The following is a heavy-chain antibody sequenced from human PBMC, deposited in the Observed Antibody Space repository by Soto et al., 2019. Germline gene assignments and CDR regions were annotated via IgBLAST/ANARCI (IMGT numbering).Heavy chain of an antibody. D-gene: IGHD2-2*01. CDR3: ARVSREVVPAAIDY. CDR1: GFTFSSYW. Sequence: EVQLVESGGGLVQPGGSLRLSCAASGFTFSSYWIHWVRQAPGKGLVWVSRINSDGSSTTHADSVKGRFTISRDNAKNTLYLQMTSLRAEDTAVYYCARVSREVVPAAIDYWGQGTLVTVSS. J-gene: IGHJ4*02. CDR2: INSDGSST. V-gene: IGHV3-74*01.